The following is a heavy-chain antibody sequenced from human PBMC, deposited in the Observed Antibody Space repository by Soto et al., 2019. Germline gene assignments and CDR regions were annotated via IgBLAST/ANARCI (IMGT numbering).Heavy chain of an antibody. Sequence: SETLSLTCPVYGGSFSGYFLNWIRQSPGKGLEWIGEINHSGSTNYNASLKSRVTISVDTSKKQFSLKLRSVTAADTAVYYCARARVAVAGTLDYWGQGTLVTVSS. D-gene: IGHD6-19*01. V-gene: IGHV4-34*01. CDR2: INHSGST. CDR1: GGSFSGYF. CDR3: ARARVAVAGTLDY. J-gene: IGHJ4*02.